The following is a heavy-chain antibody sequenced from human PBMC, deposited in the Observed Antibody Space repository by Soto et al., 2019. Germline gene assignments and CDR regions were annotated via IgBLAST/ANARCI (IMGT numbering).Heavy chain of an antibody. CDR1: GGSISSGYS. CDR3: ARGYCSITSCSNWLDP. J-gene: IGHJ5*02. CDR2: IYHSGIT. D-gene: IGHD2-2*01. V-gene: IGHV4-30-2*01. Sequence: QLQLQESGSGLVKPSQTLSLTCAVSGGSISSGYSWSWIRQPPGKGLEWIGYIYHSGITYYNPSLKSRVTISVDRSKNQFSLKLSSVTAADTAVCYCARGYCSITSCSNWLDPWGQGTLVTVSS.